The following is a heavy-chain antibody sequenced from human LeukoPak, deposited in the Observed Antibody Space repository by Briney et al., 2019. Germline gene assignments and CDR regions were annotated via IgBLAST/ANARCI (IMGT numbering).Heavy chain of an antibody. CDR2: IYTSGST. V-gene: IGHV4-4*07. D-gene: IGHD3-9*01. Sequence: SETLSLTCTVSGGSISSYYWSWIRQPAGKGLEWIGRIYTSGSTNYNPSLKSRVTISVDTSKNQFSLKLSSVTAADTAVYYCAREYYDILTGYGIHWYFDLWGRGTLVTVSS. J-gene: IGHJ2*01. CDR3: AREYYDILTGYGIHWYFDL. CDR1: GGSISSYY.